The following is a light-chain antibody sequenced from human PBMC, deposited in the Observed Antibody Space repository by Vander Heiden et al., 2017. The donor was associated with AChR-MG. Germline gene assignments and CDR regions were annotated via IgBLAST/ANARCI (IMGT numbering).Light chain of an antibody. CDR3: QQYGSSWT. CDR1: QSVSSSY. V-gene: IGKV3-20*01. Sequence: EIVLTQSPGTLSLSPGERATLSCRASQSVSSSYLAWYQQKPGQAPRLLIYGASSRATGIPDRLSGSGSGTDFTLTISRREPEDFAVYYGQQYGSSWTLGKGTKVKIK. CDR2: GAS. J-gene: IGKJ1*01.